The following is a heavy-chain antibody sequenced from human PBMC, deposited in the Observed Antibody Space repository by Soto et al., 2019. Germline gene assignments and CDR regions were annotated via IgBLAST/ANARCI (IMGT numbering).Heavy chain of an antibody. J-gene: IGHJ4*02. D-gene: IGHD6-13*01. CDR2: ISYDGSNK. CDR3: AKDGHIEQHEPLDY. Sequence: QVQLVESGGGVVQPGRSLRLSCAASGFTFSSYGMHWVRQAPGKGLEWVAVISYDGSNKYYADSVKGRFTISRDNSKNTLYLQMNSLRAEDTAVYYCAKDGHIEQHEPLDYWGQGTLVTVSS. V-gene: IGHV3-30*18. CDR1: GFTFSSYG.